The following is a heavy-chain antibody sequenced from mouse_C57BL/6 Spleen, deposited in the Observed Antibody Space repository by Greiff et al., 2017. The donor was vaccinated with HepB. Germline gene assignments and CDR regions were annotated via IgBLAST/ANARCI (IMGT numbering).Heavy chain of an antibody. Sequence: QVQLQQPGAELVRPGSSVKLSCKASGYTFTSYWMDWVKQRPGQGLEWIGNIYPSDSETHYNQKFKDKATLTVDKSSSTAYMQLSSLTSEDSAVYYCAAYYSNYLYYFDYWGQGTTLTVSS. CDR1: GYTFTSYW. CDR3: AAYYSNYLYYFDY. V-gene: IGHV1-61*01. J-gene: IGHJ2*01. CDR2: IYPSDSET. D-gene: IGHD2-5*01.